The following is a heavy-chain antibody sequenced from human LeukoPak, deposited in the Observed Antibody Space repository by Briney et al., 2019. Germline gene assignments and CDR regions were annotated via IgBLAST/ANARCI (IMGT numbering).Heavy chain of an antibody. J-gene: IGHJ4*02. CDR1: GFTFSSYG. Sequence: GGSLRLSCAASGFTFSSYGMHWVRQAPGKGLEWVAFIRYDGSNKYYADSVKGRFTISRDNSKNTLYLQMNSLRAEDTAVYYCAKDGITDSSGYYHDYWGQGTLVTVSS. CDR2: IRYDGSNK. CDR3: AKDGITDSSGYYHDY. V-gene: IGHV3-30*02. D-gene: IGHD3-22*01.